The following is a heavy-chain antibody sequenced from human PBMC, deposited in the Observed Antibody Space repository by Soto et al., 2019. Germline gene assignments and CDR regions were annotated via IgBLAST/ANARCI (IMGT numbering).Heavy chain of an antibody. D-gene: IGHD6-13*01. J-gene: IGHJ4*02. Sequence: PGGSLRLYCSASGFTFSIYAMHWVRQAPGKGLEYVSSISTNGGSTHYADSVKGRFTISRDNSKNTLYLQMNSLRAEDTAVYYCARRGPGTYFDYCGQGTLVTVSS. CDR2: ISTNGGST. CDR1: GFTFSIYA. V-gene: IGHV3-64*04. CDR3: ARRGPGTYFDY.